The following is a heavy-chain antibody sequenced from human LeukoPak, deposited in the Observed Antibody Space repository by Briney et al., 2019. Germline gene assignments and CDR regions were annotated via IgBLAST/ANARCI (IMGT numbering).Heavy chain of an antibody. D-gene: IGHD2-21*01. Sequence: GGSLRLSCEAPGVTLSNAWISWVRQAPGKGLEWVGLIRSKTDGGTTDYAAPVQGRFIISRDDSKNTLYLQMNSLKTEDTGVYYCTTLFRLDPWGQGTLVTVSS. CDR1: GVTLSNAW. CDR2: IRSKTDGGTT. V-gene: IGHV3-15*01. CDR3: TTLFRLDP. J-gene: IGHJ5*02.